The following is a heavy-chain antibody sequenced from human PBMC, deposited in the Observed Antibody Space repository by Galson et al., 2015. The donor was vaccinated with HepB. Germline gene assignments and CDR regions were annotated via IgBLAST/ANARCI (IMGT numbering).Heavy chain of an antibody. V-gene: IGHV3-11*06. CDR1: GFTFSDYY. CDR3: ARDDCSTTSCLAY. D-gene: IGHD2-2*01. J-gene: IGHJ4*02. Sequence: SLRLSCAASSGFTFSDYYMSWIRQAPGKGLEWVSYISSSSDYTNYADSVKGRFIISRDNSRNTVYLQMNSLRAEDTAVYYCARDDCSTTSCLAYWGQGTLVTVSS. CDR2: ISSSSDYT.